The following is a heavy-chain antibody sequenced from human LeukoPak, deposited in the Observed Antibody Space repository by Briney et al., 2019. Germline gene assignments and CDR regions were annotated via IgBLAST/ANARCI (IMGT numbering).Heavy chain of an antibody. V-gene: IGHV3-53*01. CDR3: ARIMIGYFDY. CDR2: IYSGGST. D-gene: IGHD3-16*01. Sequence: GGSLRLSYAASGFTVSSNYMSWVRQAPGKGLEWVSVIYSGGSTYYADSVKGRFTISRDNSKNTLYLQMNSLRAEDTAVYYCARIMIGYFDYWGQGTLVTVSS. J-gene: IGHJ4*02. CDR1: GFTVSSNY.